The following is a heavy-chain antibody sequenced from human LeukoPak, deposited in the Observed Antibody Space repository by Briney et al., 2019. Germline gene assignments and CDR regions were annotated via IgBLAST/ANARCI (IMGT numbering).Heavy chain of an antibody. CDR2: ISPSGGST. D-gene: IGHD6-13*01. CDR3: ARVYGVSSSWYEVYFDY. Sequence: GASVKVSCKAFGYTFTSNYMHWVRQAPGQGPEWMGVISPSGGSTTYAQKFQGRVTLTRDMSTSTDYLELSSLRSEDTAVYYCARVYGVSSSWYEVYFDYWGQGTLVTVSS. CDR1: GYTFTSNY. J-gene: IGHJ4*02. V-gene: IGHV1-46*01.